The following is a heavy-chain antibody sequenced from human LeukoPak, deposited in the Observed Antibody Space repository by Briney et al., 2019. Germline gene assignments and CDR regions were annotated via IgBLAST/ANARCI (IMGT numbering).Heavy chain of an antibody. J-gene: IGHJ4*02. D-gene: IGHD4-17*01. V-gene: IGHV3-66*01. CDR3: ATNDYGDSYYFDY. CDR2: IYSGGST. Sequence: GGSLRLSCAASGFTFSDYYMSWVRQAPGKGLEWVSVIYSGGSTYYADSVKGRFTISRDNSKNTLYLQMNSLRAEDTAVYYCATNDYGDSYYFDYWGQGTLVTVSS. CDR1: GFTFSDYY.